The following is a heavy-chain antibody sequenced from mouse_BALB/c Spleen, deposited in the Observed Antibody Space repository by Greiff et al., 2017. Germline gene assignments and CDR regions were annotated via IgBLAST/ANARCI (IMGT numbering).Heavy chain of an antibody. CDR3: ARWDSVPHAMDY. D-gene: IGHD5-1*01. Sequence: VQLKQSGAELVKPGASVKLSCTASGFNIKDTYMHWVKQRPEQGLEWIGRIDPANGNTKYDPKFQGKATITADTSSNTAYPQLSSLTSEDTAVYYCARWDSVPHAMDYWGQGTSVTVSS. CDR2: IDPANGNT. V-gene: IGHV14-3*02. J-gene: IGHJ4*01. CDR1: GFNIKDTY.